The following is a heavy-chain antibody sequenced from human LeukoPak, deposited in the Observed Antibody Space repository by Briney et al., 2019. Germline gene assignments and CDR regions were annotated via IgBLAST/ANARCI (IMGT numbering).Heavy chain of an antibody. J-gene: IGHJ4*02. Sequence: GESLKISCKGSGYSFTSYWIGWVRQMPGKGLEWMGIIYPGDSDTRYSPSFQGQVTTSADKSISTAYLQWSSLKASDTAMYYCARQRYCGGDCYSAPFDYWGQGTLVTVSS. V-gene: IGHV5-51*01. CDR2: IYPGDSDT. CDR3: ARQRYCGGDCYSAPFDY. CDR1: GYSFTSYW. D-gene: IGHD2-21*01.